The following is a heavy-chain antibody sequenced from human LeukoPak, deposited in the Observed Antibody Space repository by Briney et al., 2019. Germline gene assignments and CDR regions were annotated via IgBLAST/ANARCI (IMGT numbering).Heavy chain of an antibody. CDR3: AKDGDYGDYGWLDY. CDR1: GLTLDDYA. V-gene: IGHV3-9*01. Sequence: HPGRSLRLPRSVSGLTLDDYAMHWVRQAPGKGLGWVSGIIWNSGSIGYADSVKGRFTISRDNAKNSLYLQMNSLRAEDTALYYCAKDGDYGDYGWLDYWGQGTLVTVSS. D-gene: IGHD4-17*01. CDR2: IIWNSGSI. J-gene: IGHJ4*02.